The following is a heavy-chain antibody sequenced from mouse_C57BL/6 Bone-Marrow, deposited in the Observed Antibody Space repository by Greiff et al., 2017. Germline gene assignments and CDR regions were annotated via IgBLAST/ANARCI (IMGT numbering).Heavy chain of an antibody. Sequence: QVQLQQSGAELARPGASVKLSCKASGYTFTSYGISWVKQRTGQGLEWIGEIYPRSGNTYYNEKFKGKATLTADKSSSTAYMELRSLTSEDSAVYFWARSRRDYYYGSSHYFDYWGQGTTLTVSS. CDR1: GYTFTSYG. CDR2: IYPRSGNT. V-gene: IGHV1-81*01. CDR3: ARSRRDYYYGSSHYFDY. D-gene: IGHD1-1*01. J-gene: IGHJ2*01.